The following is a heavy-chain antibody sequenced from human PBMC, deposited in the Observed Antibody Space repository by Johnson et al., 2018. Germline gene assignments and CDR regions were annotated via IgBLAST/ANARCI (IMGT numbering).Heavy chain of an antibody. CDR2: ISSSSSYI. CDR1: GFTFSNYA. V-gene: IGHV3-21*01. J-gene: IGHJ6*03. D-gene: IGHD4-17*01. CDR3: AISGYGDYNPYYYYMDV. Sequence: VQLVQSGGGLVKPGGSLRLSCAASGFTFSNYAMTWVRQAPGKGLEWVSSISSSSSYIYYADSVKGRFTISRDNAKNSLYLQMNSLRAEDTAVYYCAISGYGDYNPYYYYMDVWGKGTTVTVSS.